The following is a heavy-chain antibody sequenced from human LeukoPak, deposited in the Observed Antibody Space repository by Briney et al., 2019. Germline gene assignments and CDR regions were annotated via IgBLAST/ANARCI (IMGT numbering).Heavy chain of an antibody. J-gene: IGHJ3*02. V-gene: IGHV1-3*02. CDR3: ARGSPFSGKRAFDI. CDR1: GYTFTSYA. CDR2: SNAGNGNT. Sequence: GASVKVSCKASGYTFTSYAMHWVRQAPGQRLEWMGWSNAGNGNTKYSQEFQGRVTMTRDTSITTAYMELSRLRSDDTTVYYCARGSPFSGKRAFDIWGQGTMVTVSS.